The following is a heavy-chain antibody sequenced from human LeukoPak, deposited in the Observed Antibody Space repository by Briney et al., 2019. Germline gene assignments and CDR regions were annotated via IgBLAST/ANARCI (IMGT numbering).Heavy chain of an antibody. CDR2: IIPIFGIA. Sequence: GSSVKVSCKASGGTFSSYAISWVRQAPGQGLEWMGRIIPIFGIANYAQKFQGRVTITADKPTSTAYMELSSLRSEDTAVYYCARAYCGGDCYAPFDYWGQGTLVTVSS. J-gene: IGHJ4*02. CDR1: GGTFSSYA. D-gene: IGHD2-21*02. CDR3: ARAYCGGDCYAPFDY. V-gene: IGHV1-69*04.